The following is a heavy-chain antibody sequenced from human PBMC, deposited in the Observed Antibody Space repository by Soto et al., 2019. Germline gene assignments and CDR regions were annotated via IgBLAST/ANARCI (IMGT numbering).Heavy chain of an antibody. V-gene: IGHV3-23*01. CDR3: GSGVDY. CDR2: IRASGGST. CDR1: GFTFSSYA. J-gene: IGHJ4*02. Sequence: EVQLLESGGGLVQPGGSLRLSCAASGFTFSSYAMSWVRQAPGKGLEWVSIIRASGGSTYYADSVKGRFTISRDSSKNTLSRKMNSRGADATAVYYCGSGVDYWGQEPLVTVS.